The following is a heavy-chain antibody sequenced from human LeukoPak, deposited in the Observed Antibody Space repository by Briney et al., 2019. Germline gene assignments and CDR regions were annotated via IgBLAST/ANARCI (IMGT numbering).Heavy chain of an antibody. J-gene: IGHJ4*02. CDR1: GYTFTSYG. CDR2: ISVYNANT. CDR3: ARTSAYGSSWHSY. V-gene: IGHV1-18*01. D-gene: IGHD6-13*01. Sequence: ASVKVSCKASGYTFTSYGISWVRQAPGQGLEWMGWISVYNANTSDAQKFQGRVTVTTDISTNTAYMELRSLRSDDTAVYYCARTSAYGSSWHSYWGQGTLVTVSS.